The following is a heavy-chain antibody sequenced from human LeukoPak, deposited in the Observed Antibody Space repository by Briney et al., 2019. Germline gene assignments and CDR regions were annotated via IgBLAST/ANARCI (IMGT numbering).Heavy chain of an antibody. V-gene: IGHV1-69*11. D-gene: IGHD3-22*01. CDR3: ARGYYDSSGYYQKLFDY. J-gene: IGHJ4*02. CDR2: IIPILGTA. CDR1: GGTFSSYA. Sequence: GASVKVSCKASGGTFSSYAISWVRQAPGQGLEWMGRIIPILGTANYAQKFQGRVTITTDESTSTAYMELSSLRSEDTAVYYCARGYYDSSGYYQKLFDYWGQGTLVTVSS.